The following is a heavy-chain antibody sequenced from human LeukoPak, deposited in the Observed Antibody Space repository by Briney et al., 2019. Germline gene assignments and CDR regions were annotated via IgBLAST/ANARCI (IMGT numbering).Heavy chain of an antibody. Sequence: SVKVACKASGCTFRTYVINWVRQGRGQGLEWMGRIIPIVDKSQYAQTDQGRVKITADESSSTVYMELSSLRSEDTDVDCCERGGDHNDSFGYRSVDYWGQGTLLTVSS. J-gene: IGHJ4*02. D-gene: IGHD6-25*01. CDR2: IIPIVDKS. CDR3: ERGGDHNDSFGYRSVDY. CDR1: GCTFRTYV. V-gene: IGHV1-69*01.